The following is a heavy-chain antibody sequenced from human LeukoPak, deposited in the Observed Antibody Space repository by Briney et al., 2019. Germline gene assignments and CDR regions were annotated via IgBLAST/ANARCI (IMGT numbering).Heavy chain of an antibody. CDR3: ARPLEWSAHYYFDY. CDR2: ISYDGSNK. V-gene: IGHV3-30*04. Sequence: SCKASGYTFTGYYMHWVRQAPGKGLEWVAVISYDGSNKYYADSVKGRFTISRDNSKNTLYLQMNSLRAEDTAVYYCARPLEWSAHYYFDYWGQGTLVTVSS. CDR1: GYTFTGYY. D-gene: IGHD3-3*01. J-gene: IGHJ4*02.